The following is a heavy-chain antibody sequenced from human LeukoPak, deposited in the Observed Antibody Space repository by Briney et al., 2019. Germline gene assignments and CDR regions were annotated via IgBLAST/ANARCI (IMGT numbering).Heavy chain of an antibody. Sequence: QPGGSLRLSCEASGFTFSGDWMHWVRQAPGKGLVWVSRINPDGSSAYYADSVKGRFSISRDNAKNTLYLQMNSLRAEDTAVYYCTRGISGNYGNFDYCGQGALVTVSS. CDR1: GFTFSGDW. CDR2: INPDGSSA. J-gene: IGHJ4*02. D-gene: IGHD1-26*01. CDR3: TRGISGNYGNFDY. V-gene: IGHV3-74*01.